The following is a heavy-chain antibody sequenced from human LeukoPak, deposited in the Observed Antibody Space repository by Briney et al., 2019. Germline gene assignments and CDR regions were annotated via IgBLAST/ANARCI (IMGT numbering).Heavy chain of an antibody. Sequence: SGTLSLTCTVSGGSISSYYWSWIRQPAGKGLEWIGRIYTSGSTNYNPSLKSRVTMSVDTSKNQFSLKLSSVTAADMAVYYCARGGQYGSGSYYTYYYYGMDVWGQGTTVTVSS. CDR2: IYTSGST. D-gene: IGHD3-10*01. CDR1: GGSISSYY. J-gene: IGHJ6*02. V-gene: IGHV4-4*07. CDR3: ARGGQYGSGSYYTYYYYGMDV.